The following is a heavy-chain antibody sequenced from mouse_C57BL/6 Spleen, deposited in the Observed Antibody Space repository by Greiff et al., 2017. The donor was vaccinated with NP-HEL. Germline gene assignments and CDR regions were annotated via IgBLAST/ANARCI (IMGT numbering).Heavy chain of an antibody. CDR3: ANYYGSSHWFAY. CDR1: GYTFTSYW. V-gene: IGHV1-74*01. J-gene: IGHJ3*01. CDR2: IHPSDSDT. Sequence: VQLQQPGAELVKPGASVKVSCKASGYTFTSYWMHWVKQRPGQGLEWIGRIHPSDSDTNYNQKFKGKATLTVDKSSSTAYMQLSSLTSEDSAVYYCANYYGSSHWFAYWGQGTLVTVSA. D-gene: IGHD1-1*01.